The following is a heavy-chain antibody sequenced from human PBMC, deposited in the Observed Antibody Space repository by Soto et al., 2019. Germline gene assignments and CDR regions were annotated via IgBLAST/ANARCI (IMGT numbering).Heavy chain of an antibody. CDR1: GFTFSSYA. D-gene: IGHD3-10*01. V-gene: IGHV3-64*01. Sequence: GGSLRLSCAASGFTFSSYAMHWVRQAPGKGLEYVSAISSNGGSTYYANSVKGRFTISRDNSKNTLYLQMGSLRAEDMAVYYCARGMDGSGGFDYWGQGTQVTVSS. CDR2: ISSNGGST. CDR3: ARGMDGSGGFDY. J-gene: IGHJ4*02.